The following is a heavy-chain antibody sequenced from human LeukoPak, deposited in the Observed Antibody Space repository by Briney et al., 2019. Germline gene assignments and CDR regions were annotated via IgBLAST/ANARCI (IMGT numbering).Heavy chain of an antibody. D-gene: IGHD2-21*02. CDR1: GGSISSYY. J-gene: IGHJ6*03. CDR3: ARDVAYRGGDCYSDYYYYMDV. CDR2: IYTSGST. V-gene: IGHV4-4*07. Sequence: PSETLSLTCTVPGGSISSYYWSWIRQPAGKGLEWVGRIYTSGSTNYNPSLKSRVTISVDKSKNQFSLKLSSVTAADTAVYYCARDVAYRGGDCYSDYYYYMDVWGKGTTVTVSS.